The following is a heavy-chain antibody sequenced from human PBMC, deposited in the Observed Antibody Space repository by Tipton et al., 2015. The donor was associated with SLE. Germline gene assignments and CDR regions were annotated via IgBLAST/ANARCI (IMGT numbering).Heavy chain of an antibody. CDR1: GYTFTSSG. CDR3: ARSIVATTDFDY. Sequence: QSGAEVKKPGASVKVSCKTSGYTFTSSGISWARQAPGQGLEWMGWISSYSGTTNYAQKLQGRVTMTTDTSTSTAYMELRSLRSDDTAVYYCARSIVATTDFDYWGQGTLVTVSS. V-gene: IGHV1-18*01. CDR2: ISSYSGTT. D-gene: IGHD5-12*01. J-gene: IGHJ4*02.